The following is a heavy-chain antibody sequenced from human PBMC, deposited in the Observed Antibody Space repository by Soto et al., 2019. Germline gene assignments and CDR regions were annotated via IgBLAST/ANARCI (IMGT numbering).Heavy chain of an antibody. CDR1: GFTFSNAW. J-gene: IGHJ4*02. D-gene: IGHD3-3*01. CDR2: IKSKTDGETT. V-gene: IGHV3-15*07. CDR3: TTDLHNDFWSGYYSDY. Sequence: EVQLVESGGGLVKPGGSLRLSCAASGFTFSNAWMNWVRQAPGKGLEWVGRIKSKTDGETTDYAAPVKGRCTISRDDSKNTLYLQMNSLKTEDTAVYYCTTDLHNDFWSGYYSDYWGQGTLVTVSS.